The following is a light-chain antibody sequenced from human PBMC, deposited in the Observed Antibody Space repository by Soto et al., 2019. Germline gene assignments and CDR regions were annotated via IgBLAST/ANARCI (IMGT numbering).Light chain of an antibody. CDR2: NDD. CDR3: QGLDTNTDHFFV. V-gene: IGLV3-21*02. J-gene: IGLJ1*01. Sequence: SYELTQPPSVSVAPGQTATISCGGNDLATYSVHWYQLKPGQAPVLVVYNDDARPSGIPERFSGSNSGNAATLTISRVEAGDEAGYFCQGLDTNTDHFFVFGPGTKLTVL. CDR1: DLATYS.